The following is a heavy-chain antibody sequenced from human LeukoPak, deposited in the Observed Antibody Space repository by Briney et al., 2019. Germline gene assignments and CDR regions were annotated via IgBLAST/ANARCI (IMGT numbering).Heavy chain of an antibody. CDR3: ARDPTTRSNRAQFYSDY. Sequence: GGSLRLSCAASGFSFSSFAMHWVRQAPGKGLEWVAVISLNGGDTNYAGSVKGRFTISRDNSKNTLYLQMNSLRAEDTAVYYCARDPTTRSNRAQFYSDYWGQGTLVIVSS. D-gene: IGHD4-17*01. V-gene: IGHV3-30*04. CDR1: GFSFSSFA. J-gene: IGHJ4*02. CDR2: ISLNGGDT.